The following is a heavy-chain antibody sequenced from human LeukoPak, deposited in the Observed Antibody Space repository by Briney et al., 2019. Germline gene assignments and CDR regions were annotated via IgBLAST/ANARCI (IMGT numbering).Heavy chain of an antibody. CDR2: IKQDGSEK. Sequence: GGSLRLSCAASGFTFSSYWMSWVRQAPGKGLEWVANIKQDGSEKYYVDSVKGRFTISRDNAKNSLYLQMNSLRAEDTAVYYCARDGMDFWSGYHSPFDYWGQGTLVTISS. V-gene: IGHV3-7*01. CDR3: ARDGMDFWSGYHSPFDY. D-gene: IGHD3-3*01. CDR1: GFTFSSYW. J-gene: IGHJ4*02.